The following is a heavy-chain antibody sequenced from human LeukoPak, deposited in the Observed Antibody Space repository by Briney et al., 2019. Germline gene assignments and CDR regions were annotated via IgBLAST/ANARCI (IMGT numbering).Heavy chain of an antibody. CDR2: INPSGGST. CDR1: GYTCTNYY. J-gene: IGHJ4*02. V-gene: IGHV1-46*01. CDR3: APSSTWYYFDY. D-gene: IGHD6-13*01. Sequence: ASVKVSCKASGYTCTNYYMHWVQQAPGQGPEWIGIINPSGGSTSYAQKFQGRVTMTRDTSTSTVYMELSSLRSEDTAVYYCAPSSTWYYFDYWGQGTLVTVSS.